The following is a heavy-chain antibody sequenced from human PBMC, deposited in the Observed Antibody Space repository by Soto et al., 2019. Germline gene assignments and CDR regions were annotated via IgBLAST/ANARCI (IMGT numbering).Heavy chain of an antibody. CDR3: ARDPDFTPGAGMDV. Sequence: GGSLILSCAASGFTFSSYLMSWVRQAPGKGLEWVANTKPDGSQKYYVDAVKGRFTISRDNAENSLYLQMNSLRAEDTAVYYCARDPDFTPGAGMDVWGQGTTVTVSS. J-gene: IGHJ6*02. CDR2: TKPDGSQK. CDR1: GFTFSSYL. D-gene: IGHD3-3*01. V-gene: IGHV3-7*01.